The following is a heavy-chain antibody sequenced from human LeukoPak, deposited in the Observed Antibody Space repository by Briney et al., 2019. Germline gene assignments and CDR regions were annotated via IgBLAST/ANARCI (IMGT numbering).Heavy chain of an antibody. V-gene: IGHV4-39*01. J-gene: IGHJ5*02. CDR3: AATQQKMATISADWFDP. CDR1: GGSISSSSYY. Sequence: SETLSLTCTISGGSISSSSYYWGWIRQPPGKGLEWIGSIYYSGNTYYNSSLKSRVTISVDTSKNQFSLKLSSVTAADTAVYYCAATQQKMATISADWFDPWGQGTLVTVSS. D-gene: IGHD5-24*01. CDR2: IYYSGNT.